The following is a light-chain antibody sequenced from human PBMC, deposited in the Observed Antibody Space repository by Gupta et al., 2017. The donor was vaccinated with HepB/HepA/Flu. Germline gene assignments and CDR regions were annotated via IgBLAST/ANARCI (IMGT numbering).Light chain of an antibody. CDR1: QCINSY. V-gene: IGKV1-9*01. J-gene: IGKJ5*01. CDR2: TAS. Sequence: DIHLTQSLSILSAFVGDRVTITCRASQCINSYLIWYQQKPGKAPNLLIYTASTLQGGIPARFSGSGSGTEFTLTISSLQPEDFATYYCQQFSSYPITFGGGTRLDIK. CDR3: QQFSSYPIT.